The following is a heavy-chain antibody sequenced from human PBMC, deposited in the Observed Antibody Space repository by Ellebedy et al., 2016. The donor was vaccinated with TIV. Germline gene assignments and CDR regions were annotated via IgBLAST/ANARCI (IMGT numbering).Heavy chain of an antibody. CDR3: AKRDGSGSSSFDY. Sequence: GESLKISCAASGFTFSSYAMSWVRQAPGKGLEWVSAISGSGGSTYYADSVKGRFTISRDNSKNTLYLQMNSLRAEDTAVYYCAKRDGSGSSSFDYWGQGTLVTVSS. D-gene: IGHD3-10*01. V-gene: IGHV3-23*01. CDR1: GFTFSSYA. J-gene: IGHJ4*02. CDR2: ISGSGGST.